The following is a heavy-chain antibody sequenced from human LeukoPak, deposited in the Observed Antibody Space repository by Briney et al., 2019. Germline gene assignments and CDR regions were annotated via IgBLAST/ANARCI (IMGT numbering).Heavy chain of an antibody. J-gene: IGHJ4*02. D-gene: IGHD3-3*01. Sequence: PSETLSLTCTVSGGSISSSTWWGWVRQPPGKGLEWIGEIYHSGSTNYNPSLKSRVTISVDKSKNQFSLKLSSMTAADTAMYYCARDQGWSGFDYWGQGTLVTVSS. V-gene: IGHV4-4*02. CDR3: ARDQGWSGFDY. CDR2: IYHSGST. CDR1: GGSISSSTW.